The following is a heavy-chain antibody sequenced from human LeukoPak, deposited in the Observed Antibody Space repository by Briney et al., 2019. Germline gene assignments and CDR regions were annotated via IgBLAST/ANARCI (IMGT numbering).Heavy chain of an antibody. CDR1: GGSISSYY. D-gene: IGHD3-10*01. V-gene: IGHV4-4*07. CDR3: ARGGVIAVPLDP. J-gene: IGHJ5*02. CDR2: IYTSGST. Sequence: SETLSLTCTASGGSISSYYWSWIRQPAGKGLEWIGRIYTSGSTNYNPSLKSRVTISVDTSKNQFSLKLSSVTAADTALYYCARGGVIAVPLDPWGQGTLVTVSS.